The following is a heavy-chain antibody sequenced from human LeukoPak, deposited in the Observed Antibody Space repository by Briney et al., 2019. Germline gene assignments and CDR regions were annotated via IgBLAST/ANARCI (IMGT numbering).Heavy chain of an antibody. CDR1: SGSFSGYY. CDR3: ARADYGDYDTYYFDY. V-gene: IGHV4-34*01. Sequence: SETLSLTCAVYSGSFSGYYWSWIRQPPGKGLEWIGEINHSGSTNYNPSLKSRVTISVDTSKNQFSLKLSSVTAADTAVYYCARADYGDYDTYYFDYWGQGTLVTVSS. D-gene: IGHD4-17*01. CDR2: INHSGST. J-gene: IGHJ4*02.